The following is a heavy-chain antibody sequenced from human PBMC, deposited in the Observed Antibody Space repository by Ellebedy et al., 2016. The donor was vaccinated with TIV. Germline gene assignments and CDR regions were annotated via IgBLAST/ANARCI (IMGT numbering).Heavy chain of an antibody. CDR1: GFTFSNYW. D-gene: IGHD5-12*01. CDR2: IKQDGSEK. CDR3: ARGGYGRPFDC. Sequence: GESLKISCAASGFTFSNYWMKWVRQAPGKGLEWVANIKQDGSEKYYVDSVRGRFTISRDNAKNSLFLQMNSLRVEDTAVYFWARGGYGRPFDCWGQGTLVTVSS. V-gene: IGHV3-7*03. J-gene: IGHJ4*02.